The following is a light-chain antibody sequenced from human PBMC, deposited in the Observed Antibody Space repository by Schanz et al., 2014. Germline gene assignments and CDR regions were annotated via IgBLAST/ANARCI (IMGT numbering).Light chain of an antibody. CDR3: QQYNNWPGA. CDR2: GAS. V-gene: IGKV3-15*01. J-gene: IGKJ1*01. Sequence: EIVMTQSPATLSVSPGERATLSCRASQSVSTNLGWYQQKPGQGPRLLIYGASTRATGIPARFSGSGSGTEFTLTISSLQSEDFALYYCQQYNNWPGAFGQGTKVEIK. CDR1: QSVSTN.